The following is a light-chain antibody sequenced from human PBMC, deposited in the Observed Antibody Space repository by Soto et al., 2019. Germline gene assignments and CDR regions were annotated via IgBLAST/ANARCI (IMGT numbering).Light chain of an antibody. CDR3: QQSYSTSVT. J-gene: IGKJ5*01. CDR1: QIISNY. Sequence: DIQMTQYPSSLSASVGDRVTITCMASQIISNYLNWYQQKPGKAPKLLIYAASSLQSGVPSRFSGSGSGTDFALTISSLQPEDFATYYCQQSYSTSVTVGPGTRLEIK. V-gene: IGKV1-39*01. CDR2: AAS.